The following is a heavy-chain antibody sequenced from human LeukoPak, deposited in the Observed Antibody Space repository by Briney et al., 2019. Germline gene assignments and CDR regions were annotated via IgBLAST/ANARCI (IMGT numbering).Heavy chain of an antibody. J-gene: IGHJ3*02. CDR3: ARDSGHAFDI. D-gene: IGHD6-25*01. V-gene: IGHV3-33*01. CDR2: IWNDGSKK. CDR1: GFTFSTYG. Sequence: GRSLRLSCVASGFTFSTYGMHWVRQTPGKGLEWVAVIWNDGSKKYYGDSVKGRFTISRDTSKNTLYLQMNSLQAEDTAVYYCARDSGHAFDIWGQGTMVTVSS.